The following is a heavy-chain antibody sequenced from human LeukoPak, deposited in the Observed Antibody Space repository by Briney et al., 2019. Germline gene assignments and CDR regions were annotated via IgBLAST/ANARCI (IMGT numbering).Heavy chain of an antibody. J-gene: IGHJ4*02. D-gene: IGHD2-15*01. V-gene: IGHV3-53*01. CDR2: IYSGGTP. CDR3: ARAPPEKCSGGSCYSLDY. CDR1: GFTVSNNY. Sequence: PGGSLRLSCVASGFTVSNNYMSWVRQAPGKGLEWVSVIYSGGTPYYADSVKGRFTISRDNSNNTLYLQMNSLRAEDTAVYYCARAPPEKCSGGSCYSLDYWGQGTLVTVSS.